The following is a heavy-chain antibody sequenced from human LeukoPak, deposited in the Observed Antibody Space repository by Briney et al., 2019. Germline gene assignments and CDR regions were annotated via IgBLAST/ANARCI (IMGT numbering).Heavy chain of an antibody. CDR2: INPNSGGT. CDR1: GYTLTAFY. J-gene: IGHJ4*02. Sequence: GASVKVSCKASGYTLTAFYIHWVRQAPGQGLEWMGWINPNSGGTNYAQKFQGRVTMTRDTSISTAYLDLSRLRSDDTAVYYCAKEADGYNYWGQGTLVTVSS. CDR3: AKEADGYNY. D-gene: IGHD5-24*01. V-gene: IGHV1-2*02.